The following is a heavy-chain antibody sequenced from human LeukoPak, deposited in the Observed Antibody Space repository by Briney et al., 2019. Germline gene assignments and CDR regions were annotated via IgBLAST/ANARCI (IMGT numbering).Heavy chain of an antibody. CDR3: ASYCSSTSCFDY. CDR2: ISGSGATT. D-gene: IGHD2-2*01. V-gene: IGHV3-23*01. Sequence: GGSLRLSCATSGFTFSSYAMTWVRQAPGTGLEWVSGISGSGATTYYADSVKGRFTISRDNSKNTLYLQMNSLRAEDTAVYYCASYCSSTSCFDYWGQGTLVTVSS. J-gene: IGHJ4*02. CDR1: GFTFSSYA.